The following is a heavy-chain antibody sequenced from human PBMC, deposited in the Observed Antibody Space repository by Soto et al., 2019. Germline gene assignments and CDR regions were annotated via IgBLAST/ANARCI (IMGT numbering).Heavy chain of an antibody. J-gene: IGHJ3*02. CDR2: ISYDGNHK. CDR1: GFTFSKSG. CDR3: VKAMSTGYFEPFDM. Sequence: QVQLVESGGGVVQPGRSLRLSCATSGFTFSKSGFHWVRQAPGKGLEWVAVISYDGNHKNFVDSVKGRFTISRDNSKNTISLQMNRLRADDTAVYYCVKAMSTGYFEPFDMWGQGTMVTVST. V-gene: IGHV3-30*18. D-gene: IGHD3-22*01.